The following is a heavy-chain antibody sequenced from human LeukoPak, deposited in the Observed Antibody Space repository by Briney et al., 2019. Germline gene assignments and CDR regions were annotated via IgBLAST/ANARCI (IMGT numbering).Heavy chain of an antibody. V-gene: IGHV1-69*05. J-gene: IGHJ5*02. CDR1: GGTFSSYA. D-gene: IGHD4-17*01. CDR2: IIPIFGTA. CDR3: ARRKEDATVTTNWFDP. Sequence: SVKVSCKASGGTFSSYAISWVRQAPGQGLEWMGGIIPIFGTANYAQKFQGGVTITTDESTSTAYMELSSLRSEDTAVYYCARRKEDATVTTNWFDPWGQGTLVTVSS.